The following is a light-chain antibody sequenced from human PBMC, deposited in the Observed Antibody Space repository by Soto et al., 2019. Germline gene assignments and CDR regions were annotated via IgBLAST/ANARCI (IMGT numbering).Light chain of an antibody. CDR1: QSVSSN. CDR3: QQLNSYPSIT. CDR2: GAS. J-gene: IGKJ5*01. Sequence: EIVMTQSPATLSVSPGGRGTLSCRASQSVSSNLAWYQQKPGQAPRLLIYGASTRATGIPARFSGSGSGTEFTLTIRSLQSEDFATYYCQQLNSYPSITFGQGTRREIK. V-gene: IGKV3-15*01.